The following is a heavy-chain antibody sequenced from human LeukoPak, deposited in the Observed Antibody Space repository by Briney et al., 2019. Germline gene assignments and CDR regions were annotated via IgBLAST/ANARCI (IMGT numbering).Heavy chain of an antibody. CDR3: ATEYDSSGLFDY. Sequence: PGGSLRLSCAASGFTFSNGRMGWVPQAPGKGVEWLGRIKSKIDGGTTDYAAPVKGRFTTSRDDSKNTLYLQMNSLKTEDTAVYYCATEYDSSGLFDYWGQGTLVTVSS. D-gene: IGHD3-22*01. CDR1: GFTFSNGR. CDR2: IKSKIDGGTT. V-gene: IGHV3-15*01. J-gene: IGHJ4*02.